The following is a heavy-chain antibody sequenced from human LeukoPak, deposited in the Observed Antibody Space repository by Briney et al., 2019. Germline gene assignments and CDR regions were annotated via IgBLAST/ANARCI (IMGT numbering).Heavy chain of an antibody. CDR1: GFTVIGNY. CDR3: ARDPRASTVTVYLWAFDI. Sequence: PGGSLRLSCAASGFTVIGNYMNWVRQAPGKGLEWVSIIHRDGSTYYSDSVKCRFTISRDYSKNTLFLHMSSLRADDTAVYYCARDPRASTVTVYLWAFDIWGQGTMVSVSS. V-gene: IGHV3-53*01. CDR2: IHRDGST. D-gene: IGHD3-16*01. J-gene: IGHJ3*02.